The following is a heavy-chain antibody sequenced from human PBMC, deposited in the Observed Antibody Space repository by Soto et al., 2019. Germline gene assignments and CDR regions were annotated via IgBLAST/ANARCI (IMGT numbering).Heavy chain of an antibody. Sequence: PGGSLRLSCAASGFTVSSNYMSWVRQAPGKWLEWVSVIYSGGSTYYADSVKGRFTISRDNSKNTLYLQMNSLRAEDTAVYYCARESGYSYGYDGYYYYGMDVWGQGTTVTVSS. CDR2: IYSGGST. CDR1: GFTVSSNY. J-gene: IGHJ6*02. CDR3: ARESGYSYGYDGYYYYGMDV. D-gene: IGHD5-18*01. V-gene: IGHV3-53*01.